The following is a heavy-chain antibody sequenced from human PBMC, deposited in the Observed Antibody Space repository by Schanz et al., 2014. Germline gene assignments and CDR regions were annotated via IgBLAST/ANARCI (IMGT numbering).Heavy chain of an antibody. CDR3: ARGYGDSPTDF. Sequence: QILLVQPGPEVKKPGASVTVSCKASGGTFNSYTINWVRQAPGQGLEWMGRIIPILGIANYAQKFQGRVTITADRSTSTAYMELSSLRSEDTAVYYCARGYGDSPTDFWGQGTLVTVSS. J-gene: IGHJ4*02. CDR1: GGTFNSYT. CDR2: IIPILGIA. D-gene: IGHD4-17*01. V-gene: IGHV1-69*02.